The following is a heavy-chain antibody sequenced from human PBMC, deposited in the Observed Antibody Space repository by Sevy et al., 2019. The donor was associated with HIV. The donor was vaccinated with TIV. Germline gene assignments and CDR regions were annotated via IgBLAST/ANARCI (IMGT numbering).Heavy chain of an antibody. CDR3: AKDSWSGSYFGNFDY. D-gene: IGHD1-26*01. CDR1: GFTFDDYA. CDR2: ISWNSGSK. J-gene: IGHJ4*02. Sequence: GGSLRLSCAASGFTFDDYAMHWVRQAPGKGLEWVSGISWNSGSKAYAYSVKGRFTISRDNAKNSLYLQMNNLRAGDTALYYCAKDSWSGSYFGNFDYWGQGTLVTVSS. V-gene: IGHV3-9*01.